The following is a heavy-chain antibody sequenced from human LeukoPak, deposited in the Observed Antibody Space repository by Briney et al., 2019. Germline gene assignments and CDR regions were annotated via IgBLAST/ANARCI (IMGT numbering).Heavy chain of an antibody. Sequence: LETLSLTCAVSDDSFSSHYWTWIRQPPGKGLEWIGYISYIGSTNYNPSLKSRVTISIDTSRNQFSLRLSSVTAADTAVYYCARDLVTVTKGFDIWGQGTMVSVSS. D-gene: IGHD4-17*01. CDR1: DDSFSSHY. V-gene: IGHV4-59*11. CDR2: ISYIGST. CDR3: ARDLVTVTKGFDI. J-gene: IGHJ3*02.